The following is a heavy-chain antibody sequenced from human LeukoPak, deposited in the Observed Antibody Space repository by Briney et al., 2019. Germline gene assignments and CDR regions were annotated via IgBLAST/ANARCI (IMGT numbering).Heavy chain of an antibody. D-gene: IGHD5-18*01. CDR2: IKSKTDGGTT. J-gene: IGHJ4*02. CDR1: GFTFSNAW. V-gene: IGHV3-15*07. Sequence: GGSLRLSCAASGFTFSNAWMNWVRQAPGKGLEWVGRIKSKTDGGTTDYAAPVKGRFTISRDDSKNTLYLQMNSLRAEDTAVYYCAKDRGEELWYNDYWGQGTLVTVSS. CDR3: AKDRGEELWYNDY.